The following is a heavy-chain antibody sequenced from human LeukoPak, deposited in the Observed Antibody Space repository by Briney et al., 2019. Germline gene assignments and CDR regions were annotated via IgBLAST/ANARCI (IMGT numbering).Heavy chain of an antibody. V-gene: IGHV4-59*01. Sequence: TSETLSLTCTVSGGSISSYYWSWIRQPPGKGLEWIGCIYYSGSTNYNPSLKSRVTISVDTSKNQFSLKLSSVTAADTAVYYCASRVRGISPHFYYWGQGTLVTVSS. CDR2: IYYSGST. CDR1: GGSISSYY. J-gene: IGHJ4*02. CDR3: ASRVRGISPHFYY. D-gene: IGHD3-10*01.